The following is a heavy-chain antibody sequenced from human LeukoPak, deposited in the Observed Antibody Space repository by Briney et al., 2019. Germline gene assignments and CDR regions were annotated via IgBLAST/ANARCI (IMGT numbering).Heavy chain of an antibody. Sequence: ASVKVSYKASGYTFTSYYMHWVRQAPGQGLEWIGIINPSGGSSSYAQKFQGRVTMTRDTSTSTVYMELSSLRSEDTAVYYCARSSSPPFEYWGQGTLVTVSS. V-gene: IGHV1-46*01. CDR2: INPSGGSS. CDR3: ARSSSPPFEY. J-gene: IGHJ4*02. D-gene: IGHD6-6*01. CDR1: GYTFTSYY.